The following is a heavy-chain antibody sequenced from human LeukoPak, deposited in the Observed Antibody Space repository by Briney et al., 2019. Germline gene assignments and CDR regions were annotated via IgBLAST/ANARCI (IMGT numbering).Heavy chain of an antibody. CDR2: ISGSGGST. Sequence: GGSLRLSCAASGFTFSSYAMSWVRQAPGKGLEWVSAISGSGGSTYYADSVKGRFTISRDNSKNTLYLRMNSLRAEDTAVYYCAKGSGSYRYYFDYWGQGTLVTVSS. V-gene: IGHV3-23*01. J-gene: IGHJ4*02. CDR1: GFTFSSYA. CDR3: AKGSGSYRYYFDY. D-gene: IGHD1-26*01.